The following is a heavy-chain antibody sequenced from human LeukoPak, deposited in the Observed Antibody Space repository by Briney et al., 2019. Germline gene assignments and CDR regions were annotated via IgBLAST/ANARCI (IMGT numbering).Heavy chain of an antibody. Sequence: ASVKVSCKASVYTFTNYGISWVQRAPGQRLEYMGRIHAYNGNRTYAQSLHHRVTIHTQTPTSTAYMELRSLRSDDTAVYDCARHYYDNSAYPFDYWGQGTLVSVSS. CDR2: IHAYNGNR. V-gene: IGHV1-18*01. J-gene: IGHJ4*02. CDR3: ARHYYDNSAYPFDY. D-gene: IGHD3-22*01. CDR1: VYTFTNYG.